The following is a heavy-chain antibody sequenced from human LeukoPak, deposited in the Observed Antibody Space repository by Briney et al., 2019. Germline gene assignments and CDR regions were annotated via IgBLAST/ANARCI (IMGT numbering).Heavy chain of an antibody. CDR2: IRYDGSNQ. D-gene: IGHD1-14*01. CDR3: AKRGGTTGNYMDV. V-gene: IGHV3-30*02. Sequence: GGSLRLSCAASGFTFSSYGMHWVRQAPGKGLEWVAFIRYDGSNQYYADSVKGRFTISRDNSKNTLYLQMNSLRDEDTAVYYCAKRGGTTGNYMDVWGKGTTVTVSS. J-gene: IGHJ6*03. CDR1: GFTFSSYG.